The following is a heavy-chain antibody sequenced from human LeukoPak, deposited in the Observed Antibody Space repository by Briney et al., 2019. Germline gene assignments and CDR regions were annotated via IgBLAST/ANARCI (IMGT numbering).Heavy chain of an antibody. J-gene: IGHJ3*02. CDR1: GYSFTSYW. D-gene: IGHD2-15*01. CDR3: ARLESREYCSGGSCYPHAFDI. CDR2: IYPGDSDT. V-gene: IGHV5-51*01. Sequence: GESLKISCKGSGYSFTSYWIGWVRQMPGKGLEWMGIIYPGDSDTRYSPSFQGQVTISADKSISTAYLQWSSLKASDTAMYYCARLESREYCSGGSCYPHAFDIWGQGTMVTVSS.